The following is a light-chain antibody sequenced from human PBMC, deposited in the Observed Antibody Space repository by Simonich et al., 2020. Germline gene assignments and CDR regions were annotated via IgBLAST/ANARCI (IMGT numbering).Light chain of an antibody. Sequence: DIVMTQTPLSLSFTPGQPASISCKSSQSLLLSDGKTYLYWYLQKPGQSPQLLVYEVANRVSGMTDRFSGSGSGTECTLKISRVEAEDVGVYYCMPSIQLPRTFGQGTKVEIK. J-gene: IGKJ1*01. CDR2: EVA. CDR3: MPSIQLPRT. V-gene: IGKV2D-29*02. CDR1: QSLLLSDGKTY.